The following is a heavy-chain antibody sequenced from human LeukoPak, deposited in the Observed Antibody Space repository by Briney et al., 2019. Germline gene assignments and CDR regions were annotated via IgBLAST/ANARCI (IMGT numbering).Heavy chain of an antibody. J-gene: IGHJ4*02. Sequence: PSETLSLTCSVSGSSIGRHYWTWIRQPPGKGLEGIGYTYFSGSSNYNPSLKSRATTSLDRAKNQISLTLTSVTAADTAVYFCARAKAAGSYDFWGQGTLVTVSS. V-gene: IGHV4-59*11. D-gene: IGHD6-13*01. CDR1: GSSIGRHY. CDR3: ARAKAAGSYDF. CDR2: TYFSGSS.